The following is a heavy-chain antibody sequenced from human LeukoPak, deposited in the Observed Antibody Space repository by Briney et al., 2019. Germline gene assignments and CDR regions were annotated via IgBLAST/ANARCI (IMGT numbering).Heavy chain of an antibody. CDR3: ARDDDYGDYMPFDY. CDR2: IWYDGSNK. J-gene: IGHJ4*02. CDR1: GFTFSSYG. V-gene: IGHV3-33*01. D-gene: IGHD4-17*01. Sequence: PGRSLRLSCAASGFTFSSYGMHWVRQAPGKGLEWVAVIWYDGSNKYYADSVKGRFTISRDNSKNTLYLQMNSLRAEDTAVYYCARDDDYGDYMPFDYWGQGTLVTVSS.